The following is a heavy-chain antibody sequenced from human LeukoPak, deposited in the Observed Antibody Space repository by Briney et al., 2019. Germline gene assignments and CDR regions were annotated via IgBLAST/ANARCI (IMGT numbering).Heavy chain of an antibody. D-gene: IGHD3-3*01. CDR3: ARSQTYYDFWSGYYTARVSPPPPDY. CDR2: IYHSGST. V-gene: IGHV4-59*12. Sequence: PSETLSLTCTVSGGSISSYYWSWIRQPPGKGLEWIGYIYHSGSTYYNPSLKSRVTISVDRSKNQFSLKLSSVTAADTAVYYCARSQTYYDFWSGYYTARVSPPPPDYWGQGTLVTVSS. J-gene: IGHJ4*02. CDR1: GGSISSYY.